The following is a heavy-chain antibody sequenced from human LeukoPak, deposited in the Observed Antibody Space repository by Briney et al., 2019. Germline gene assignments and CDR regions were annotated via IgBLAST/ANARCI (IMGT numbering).Heavy chain of an antibody. J-gene: IGHJ4*02. CDR3: ARVRAAAEGTTFDY. D-gene: IGHD6-13*01. CDR1: GFTFSSYS. Sequence: GGSLRLSCAASGFTFSSYSMNWVRQAPGKGLEWVSYISSSSSTIYYAGSVKGGFTISRDNAKNSLYLQMNSLRAEDTAVYYCARVRAAAEGTTFDYWGQGTLVTVSS. CDR2: ISSSSSTI. V-gene: IGHV3-48*01.